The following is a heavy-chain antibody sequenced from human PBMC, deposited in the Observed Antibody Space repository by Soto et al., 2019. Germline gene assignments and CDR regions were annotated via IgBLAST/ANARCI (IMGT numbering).Heavy chain of an antibody. CDR1: GFTFSSYG. D-gene: IGHD6-19*01. Sequence: QVQLVESGGGVVQPGRSLRLSCAASGFTFSSYGMHWVRQAPGKGLEWVAVILYDGSKKYYADSVKGRFTISRDNSKNTLYLQMSRLRPEDTALYYCVKDGSSGWPYFDDMDVWGQGTTVTVSS. CDR2: ILYDGSKK. CDR3: VKDGSSGWPYFDDMDV. J-gene: IGHJ6*02. V-gene: IGHV3-30*18.